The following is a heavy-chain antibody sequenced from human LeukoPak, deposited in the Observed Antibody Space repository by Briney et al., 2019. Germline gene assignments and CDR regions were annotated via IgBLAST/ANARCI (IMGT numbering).Heavy chain of an antibody. D-gene: IGHD3/OR15-3a*01. CDR3: ARDRAANQDWVEFDP. CDR1: GFRVSDYY. V-gene: IGHV3-66*03. J-gene: IGHJ5*02. CDR2: IRDSGEA. Sequence: AGGSLRLPCAVSGFRVSDYYMSWVRQAPGKGLEWVGLIRDSGEALYADFARGRFAISRDESENTLYLQMNSLRVEDTAVYFCARDRAANQDWVEFDPWGQGTPVIVSS.